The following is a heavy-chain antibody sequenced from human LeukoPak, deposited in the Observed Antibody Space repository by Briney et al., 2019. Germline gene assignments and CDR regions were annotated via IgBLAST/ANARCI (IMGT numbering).Heavy chain of an antibody. V-gene: IGHV3-53*01. J-gene: IGHJ4*02. CDR2: IYAGGST. CDR1: GPTVSSNY. Sequence: GGSLRLSCAVSGPTVSSNYVSWVRQAPGKGLEWVSVIYAGGSTFYADSVKGRFTISRDNSKNTLFLQMNSLRAEDTAVYYCARAPAIYASGSYFNVWGQGTLVTVSS. D-gene: IGHD3-10*01. CDR3: ARAPAIYASGSYFNV.